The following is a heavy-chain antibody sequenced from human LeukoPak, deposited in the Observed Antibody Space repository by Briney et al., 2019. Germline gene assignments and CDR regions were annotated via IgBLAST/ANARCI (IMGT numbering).Heavy chain of an antibody. V-gene: IGHV1-18*01. CDR1: GYTFTSYG. D-gene: IGHD3-10*01. CDR3: ATDYYYGSGSPRSVGY. CDR2: ISAYNGNT. J-gene: IGHJ4*02. Sequence: GASVKVSCKASGYTFTSYGISWVRQAPGQGLEWMGWISAYNGNTNYAQKLQGRVTMTTDTSTSTAYMELRSLRSDDTAVYYCATDYYYGSGSPRSVGYWGQGTLVTVSS.